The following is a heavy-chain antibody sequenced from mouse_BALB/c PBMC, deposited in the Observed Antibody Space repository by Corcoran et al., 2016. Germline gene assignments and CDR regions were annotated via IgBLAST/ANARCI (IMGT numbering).Heavy chain of an antibody. J-gene: IGHJ4*01. D-gene: IGHD2-10*01. Sequence: EVQLQQSGAELVKPGASVKLSCTASGFNIKDTYMHWVKQRPEQGLEWIGRIDPANGNTKYDPKFQGKATITADTSSNTAYLQLSSLTSEDTAVYYCARSTPTYYYAMDYWGQGTSVTVSS. V-gene: IGHV14-3*02. CDR2: IDPANGNT. CDR3: ARSTPTYYYAMDY. CDR1: GFNIKDTY.